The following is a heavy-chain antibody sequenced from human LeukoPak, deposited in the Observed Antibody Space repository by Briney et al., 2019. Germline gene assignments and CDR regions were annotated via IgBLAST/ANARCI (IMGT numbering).Heavy chain of an antibody. CDR1: GFTFSTYG. Sequence: PGGSLRLSCAASGFTFSTYGMHWVRQAPGKGLEWVAFIQYHTSHKYYADSVKGRFTISRDNSKNTVYLQMNSLRDEDTAVSYCAKAYYYGSGSPWDAFDIWGQGTMVPVSS. J-gene: IGHJ3*02. CDR2: IQYHTSHK. CDR3: AKAYYYGSGSPWDAFDI. V-gene: IGHV3-30*02. D-gene: IGHD3-10*01.